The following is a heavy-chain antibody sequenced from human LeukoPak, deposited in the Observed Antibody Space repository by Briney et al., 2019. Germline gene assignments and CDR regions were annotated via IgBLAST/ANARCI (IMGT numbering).Heavy chain of an antibody. V-gene: IGHV4-34*01. CDR3: ARHGGWFFDY. Sequence: SETLSLTCGVYGGSFSNHYWSWIRQPPGKGLEWIGEINGSGHTKYNPSLKSRVTIPVDTSKNQFSLKLSSVTAADTAVYYCARHGGWFFDYWGQGTLVTVSS. J-gene: IGHJ4*02. CDR2: INGSGHT. CDR1: GGSFSNHY. D-gene: IGHD2-15*01.